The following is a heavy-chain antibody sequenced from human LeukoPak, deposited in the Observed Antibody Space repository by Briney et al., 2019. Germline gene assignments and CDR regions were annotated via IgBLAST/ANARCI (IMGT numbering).Heavy chain of an antibody. CDR3: ARHGSGWRFDY. CDR2: IYYTGRT. Sequence: SQTLALTWTVSGGSITSGDYYWSWIRQPPGKGLEWIGYIYYTGRTYYNPSLKSRVTISVDTSKNQFSLKLSSVTAADTAVYYCARHGSGWRFDYWGQGTLVTVSS. V-gene: IGHV4-30-4*01. CDR1: GGSITSGDYY. J-gene: IGHJ4*02. D-gene: IGHD6-19*01.